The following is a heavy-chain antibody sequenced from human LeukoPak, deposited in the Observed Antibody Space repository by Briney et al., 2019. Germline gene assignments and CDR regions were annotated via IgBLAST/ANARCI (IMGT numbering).Heavy chain of an antibody. CDR1: GFTFSSYA. D-gene: IGHD3-22*01. Sequence: PGGSLRLSCAASGFTFSSYAMSWVRQAPGKGLEWVSAISGSGGSTYYADSVKGRFTISGDNSKNTLYLQMNSLRAEDTAVYYCAKDRLSSYYDSSGYDAFDIWGQGTMVTVS. V-gene: IGHV3-23*01. CDR3: AKDRLSSYYDSSGYDAFDI. CDR2: ISGSGGST. J-gene: IGHJ3*02.